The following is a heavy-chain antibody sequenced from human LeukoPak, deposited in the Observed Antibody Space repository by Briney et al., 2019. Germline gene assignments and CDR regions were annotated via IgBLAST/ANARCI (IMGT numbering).Heavy chain of an antibody. J-gene: IGHJ4*02. Sequence: QTGGSLRLSCAASGFTFSSYAMSWVRQAPGKGLEWVSAISGSGGSTYYADSVKGRFTISRDNSKNTLYLQMDSLRAEDTAVYYCARPTEGSGSNFDYWGQGALVTVSS. V-gene: IGHV3-23*01. CDR3: ARPTEGSGSNFDY. CDR1: GFTFSSYA. CDR2: ISGSGGST. D-gene: IGHD3-22*01.